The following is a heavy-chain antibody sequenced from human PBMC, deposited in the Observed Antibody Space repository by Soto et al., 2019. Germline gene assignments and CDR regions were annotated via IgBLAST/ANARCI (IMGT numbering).Heavy chain of an antibody. CDR3: AKDILSHILPVRRIAAAGMGAFDI. V-gene: IGHV3-9*01. J-gene: IGHJ3*02. CDR1: GFTFDDYA. Sequence: EVQLVESGGGLVQPGRSLRLSCAAYGFTFDDYAMHWVRQAPGKGLEWVSGISWNSGSIGYADSVKGRFTISRDNAKNSLYLQMNSLRAEDTALYYCAKDILSHILPVRRIAAAGMGAFDIWGQGTMVTVSS. CDR2: ISWNSGSI. D-gene: IGHD6-13*01.